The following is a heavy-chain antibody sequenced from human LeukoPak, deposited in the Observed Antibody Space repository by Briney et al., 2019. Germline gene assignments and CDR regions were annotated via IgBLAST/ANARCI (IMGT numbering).Heavy chain of an antibody. CDR3: ARGDYGSGSFGY. D-gene: IGHD3-10*01. V-gene: IGHV4-34*01. CDR2: INHSGST. CDR1: GGSFSGYY. Sequence: SETLSLTCAVYGGSFSGYYWSWIRQPPGKGLEWIGEINHSGSTNYNPSLKSRVTISVDTSKNQFSLKLSSVTAADTAVYYCARGDYGSGSFGYWGQGTLLTVSS. J-gene: IGHJ4*02.